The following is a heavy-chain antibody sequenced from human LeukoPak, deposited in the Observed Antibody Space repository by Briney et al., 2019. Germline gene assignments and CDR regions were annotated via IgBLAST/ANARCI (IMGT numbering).Heavy chain of an antibody. V-gene: IGHV4-34*01. CDR1: GGSFTAYY. D-gene: IGHD1-1*01. J-gene: IGHJ4*03. CDR2: VNHRGDT. CDR3: ARGPTISETGYFDY. Sequence: SESLSLAFAVYGGSFTAYYWSWIRQSPGKGLQWIAEVNHRGDTNYNPSVKGRVTISVDTSKNQFPLKVTSLPAADTAVYYCARGPTISETGYFDYWGQGTLVTVSS.